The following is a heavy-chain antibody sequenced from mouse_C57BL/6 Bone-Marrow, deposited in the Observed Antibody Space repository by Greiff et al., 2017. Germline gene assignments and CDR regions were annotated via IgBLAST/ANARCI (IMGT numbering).Heavy chain of an antibody. J-gene: IGHJ2*01. CDR2: ISSGGSYT. CDR1: GFTFSSYG. V-gene: IGHV5-6*01. CDR3: ARLGYGYDGLDY. D-gene: IGHD2-2*01. Sequence: EVKLVESGGDLVKPGGSLKLSCAASGFTFSSYGVSWVRPPPGRRLEWVATISSGGSYTYSPDSVKGRFTISRDNAKNTLYLQMSSLKSEDTAMYYCARLGYGYDGLDYWGQGTTLTVSS.